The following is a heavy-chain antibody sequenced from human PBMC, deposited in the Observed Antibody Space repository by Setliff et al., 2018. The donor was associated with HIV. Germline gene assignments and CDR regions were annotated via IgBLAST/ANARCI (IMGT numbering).Heavy chain of an antibody. CDR1: GGSISSGSYY. CDR2: IYTSRST. D-gene: IGHD7-27*01. V-gene: IGHV4-61*09. J-gene: IGHJ4*02. Sequence: TLSLTCTVSGGSISSGSYYWGWVRQPAGKGLEWIGHIYTSRSTNYNPSLKSRVTISVDTSKNQFSLKVSSVTAADTAVYYCARVDSAHGDYYFNYWGQGTLVTVSS. CDR3: ARVDSAHGDYYFNY.